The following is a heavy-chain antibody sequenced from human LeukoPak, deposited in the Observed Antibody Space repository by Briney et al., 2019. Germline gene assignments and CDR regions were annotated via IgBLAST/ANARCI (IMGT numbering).Heavy chain of an antibody. V-gene: IGHV3-7*01. CDR2: IKGDGSEK. J-gene: IGHJ4*02. CDR1: GFTISNYW. Sequence: GGSLRLSCAASGFTISNYWMTWVRQAPGKGLEWVANIKGDGSEKNYVDSVRGRFTISRDNAKNSLYLQMNSLRAEDTAVYYCVKQAGVYWGQGALVTVSS. CDR3: VKQAGVY. D-gene: IGHD6-19*01.